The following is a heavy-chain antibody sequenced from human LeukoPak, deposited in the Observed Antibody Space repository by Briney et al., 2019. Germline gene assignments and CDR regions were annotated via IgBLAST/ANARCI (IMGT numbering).Heavy chain of an antibody. V-gene: IGHV4-39*07. J-gene: IGHJ3*02. CDR1: SVSISSSPYY. CDR2: ISYSGTT. D-gene: IGHD2-15*01. Sequence: PSETLSLTCTVSSVSISSSPYYWGWIRQSPGKGLEWIGSISYSGTTYYNPSLKSRVTISVDTSKNQFSLKLSSVTAADTAVYYCARDKVVVAATRGFGDLEAFDIWGQGTMVTVSS. CDR3: ARDKVVVAATRGFGDLEAFDI.